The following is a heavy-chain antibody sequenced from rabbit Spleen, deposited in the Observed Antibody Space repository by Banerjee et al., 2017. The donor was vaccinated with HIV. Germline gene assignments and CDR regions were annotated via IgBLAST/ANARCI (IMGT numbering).Heavy chain of an antibody. Sequence: QEQLVESGGGLVQPEGSLTLTCTASGVSFSISSYMCWVRQAPGKGLEWIACINIVTGRSVYASWAKGGFPLSRHSSTTVNIQMTSLTAADTATYFCAREPFIAGSAYYDLWGPGTLVTFS. V-gene: IGHV1S45*01. D-gene: IGHD8-1*01. J-gene: IGHJ4*01. CDR2: INIVTGRS. CDR1: GVSFSISSY. CDR3: AREPFIAGSAYYDL.